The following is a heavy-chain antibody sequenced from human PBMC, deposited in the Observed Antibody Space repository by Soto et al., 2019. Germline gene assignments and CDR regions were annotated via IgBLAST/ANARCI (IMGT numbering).Heavy chain of an antibody. CDR3: AKDRRAGGNSAFYFDL. CDR2: ISATGGGT. D-gene: IGHD3-16*01. Sequence: PGGSLRLSCAASGLKFSNYAMSWVRQAPGKGLEWVSLISATGGGTYYADSVKGRFTISRDNSHNTLYLQVHSLTAEDTAVYYCAKDRRAGGNSAFYFDLWGQGAQVTVS. J-gene: IGHJ4*02. CDR1: GLKFSNYA. V-gene: IGHV3-23*01.